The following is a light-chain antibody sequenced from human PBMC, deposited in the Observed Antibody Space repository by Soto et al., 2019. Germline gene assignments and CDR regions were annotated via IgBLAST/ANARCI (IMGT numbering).Light chain of an antibody. V-gene: IGLV2-23*01. J-gene: IGLJ2*01. CDR2: EGT. Sequence: QSVLTQPASVSGSPGQSITISCTGTSSNVGSYDLVSWYQQHPGEAPKLMIYEGTKRPSGVSNRFSGSKSANTASLTISGLQPEDPADYYCCSYAGSDTMIFGGGTKLTVL. CDR3: CSYAGSDTMI. CDR1: SSNVGSYDL.